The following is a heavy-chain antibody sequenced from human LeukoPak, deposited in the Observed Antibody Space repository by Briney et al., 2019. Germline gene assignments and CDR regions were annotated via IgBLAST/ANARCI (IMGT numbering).Heavy chain of an antibody. CDR3: AREDYYFDY. Sequence: GGSLRLSCAASGFTFSSYSMNWVRQAPGKGLEWVSYISSSSNTIYYTDSVKGRLTISRDNAKNSLYLQMNSLRAEDTAVYYCAREDYYFDYWGQGTLVTVSS. CDR1: GFTFSSYS. J-gene: IGHJ4*02. CDR2: ISSSSNTI. V-gene: IGHV3-48*01.